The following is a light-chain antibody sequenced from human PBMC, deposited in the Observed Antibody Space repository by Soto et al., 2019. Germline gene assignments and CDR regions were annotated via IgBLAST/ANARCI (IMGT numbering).Light chain of an antibody. CDR3: QQYSHLIT. CDR1: QDIRNY. J-gene: IGKJ5*01. Sequence: IQITQSPSSLSASVGDRVTITGQPSQDIRNYLNWYQPKLGKAPKLLIYDASNLETGVPSRLSGSGSGTDFTFTSSSMQPEDIATYYCQQYSHLITFGQGTRLEIK. CDR2: DAS. V-gene: IGKV1-33*01.